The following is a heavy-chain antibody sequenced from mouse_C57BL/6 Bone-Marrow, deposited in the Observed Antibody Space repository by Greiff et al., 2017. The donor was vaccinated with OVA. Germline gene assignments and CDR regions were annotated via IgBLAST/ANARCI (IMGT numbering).Heavy chain of an antibody. CDR2: IWTGGGT. D-gene: IGHD4-1*01. V-gene: IGHV2-9-1*01. CDR1: GFSLTSYA. J-gene: IGHJ3*01. CDR3: ARKTGSWFAY. Sequence: QVQLQQSGPGLVAPSQSLSLTCTASGFSLTSYAISWVRQPPGKGLEWLGVIWTGGGTNYNSALKSRLSISKDNSKSQVFLKMNSLQSDDTARYYCARKTGSWFAYWGQGTLVTVSA.